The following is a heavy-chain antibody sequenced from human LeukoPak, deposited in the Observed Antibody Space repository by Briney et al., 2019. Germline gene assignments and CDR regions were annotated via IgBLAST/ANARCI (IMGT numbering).Heavy chain of an antibody. CDR3: ARARAVRELIDY. Sequence: GSLRLSCAASGFTFSSYDMHWVRQATGKGLEWVSAIGTAGDTYYPGSVKGRFTISRENAKNSLYLQMNSLRAGDTAVYYCARARAVRELIDYWGQGTLVTVSS. CDR1: GFTFSSYD. J-gene: IGHJ4*02. D-gene: IGHD3-10*01. V-gene: IGHV3-13*01. CDR2: IGTAGDT.